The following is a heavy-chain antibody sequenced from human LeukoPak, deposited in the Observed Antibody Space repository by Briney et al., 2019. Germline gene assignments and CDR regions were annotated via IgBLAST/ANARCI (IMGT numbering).Heavy chain of an antibody. CDR2: MNEYSTTI. CDR3: ARGGVNPVDH. D-gene: IGHD1-14*01. J-gene: IGHJ4*02. Sequence: GGPLRLSCAASGFPFNSFWMHWVRQAPGKGLGWVSDMNEYSTTIRYADSVKGRFTISRDNAKSILYLQMNNLRAEDTAMYFCARGGVNPVDHWGQGTLVTVSS. V-gene: IGHV3-74*01. CDR1: GFPFNSFW.